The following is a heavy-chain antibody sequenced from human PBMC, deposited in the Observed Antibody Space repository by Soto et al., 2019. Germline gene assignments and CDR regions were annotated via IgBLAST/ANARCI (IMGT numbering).Heavy chain of an antibody. J-gene: IGHJ3*02. Sequence: QLQLVESGGGVVQPGRSLRLSCAASGFTFSSYGMHWVRQAPGKGLEWVAVIWYDGSNKYYGDSVKGRFTISRDNSKNTLYLQMNSLRAEDTAVYYCARALSGTNAFDIWGQGTMVTVSS. CDR1: GFTFSSYG. D-gene: IGHD2-2*01. CDR3: ARALSGTNAFDI. CDR2: IWYDGSNK. V-gene: IGHV3-33*01.